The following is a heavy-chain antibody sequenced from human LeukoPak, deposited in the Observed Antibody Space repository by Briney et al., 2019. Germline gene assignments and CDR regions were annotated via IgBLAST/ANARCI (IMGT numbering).Heavy chain of an antibody. V-gene: IGHV6-1*01. J-gene: IGHJ4*02. CDR3: ARRAPLRFLEWPFDY. Sequence: SQTLSLTCAISGDSVSSNSAAWNWIRQSPSRGLEWLGRTYYRSKWYNDYAVSVKSRITVNPDTSKNQFSLQLNSVTPEDTAVYYCARRAPLRFLEWPFDYWGQGTLVTVSS. CDR2: TYYRSKWYN. D-gene: IGHD3-3*01. CDR1: GDSVSSNSAA.